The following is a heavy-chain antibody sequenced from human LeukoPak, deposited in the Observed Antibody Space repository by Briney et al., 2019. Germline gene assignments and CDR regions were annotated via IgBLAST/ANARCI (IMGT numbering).Heavy chain of an antibody. J-gene: IGHJ4*02. CDR2: IRYDGTDK. CDR3: ARVIGRWLQPDY. Sequence: GGSLRLSCAASGFTFSNHGMHWVRQAPGKGLEWVAFIRYDGTDKYYADSVKGRFTISRDNSKNTLYLQMNSLRAEDTAVYYCARVIGRWLQPDYWGQGTLVTVSS. D-gene: IGHD5-24*01. V-gene: IGHV3-30*02. CDR1: GFTFSNHG.